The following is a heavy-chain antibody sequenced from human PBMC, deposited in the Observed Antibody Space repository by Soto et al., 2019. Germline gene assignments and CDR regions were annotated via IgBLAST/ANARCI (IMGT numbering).Heavy chain of an antibody. V-gene: IGHV3-21*01. CDR2: ISSSSSYI. CDR1: VFTFSSYS. J-gene: IGHJ4*01. D-gene: IGHD6-13*01. Sequence: WWSLRLSCSASVFTFSSYSMSWVRQAPGKGLEWVSSISSSSSYIYYADSVKGRFTISRDNAKNSLYLQMNSLTAADTAVYYCARYWYSLGGPDYWGQGTLVTVSS. CDR3: ARYWYSLGGPDY.